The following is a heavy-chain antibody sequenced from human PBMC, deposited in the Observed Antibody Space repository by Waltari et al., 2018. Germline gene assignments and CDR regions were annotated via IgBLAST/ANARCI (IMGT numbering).Heavy chain of an antibody. V-gene: IGHV4-4*07. D-gene: IGHD6-6*01. J-gene: IGHJ5*02. CDR2: IYTSGST. Sequence: QVQLQESGPGLVKPSETLSLTCTGYGGSISSSSWRWIRKPAGKGREWFGRIYTSGSTNYNPSLKSRVTMSVDTSKNQFSLKLSSVTAADTAVYYCARLGWSSSSFWFDPWGQGTLVTVSS. CDR3: ARLGWSSSSFWFDP. CDR1: GGSISSSS.